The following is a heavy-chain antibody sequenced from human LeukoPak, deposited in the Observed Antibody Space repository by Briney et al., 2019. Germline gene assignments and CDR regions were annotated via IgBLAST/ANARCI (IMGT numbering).Heavy chain of an antibody. V-gene: IGHV4-38-2*02. CDR1: GYSISSGYY. D-gene: IGHD3-10*01. J-gene: IGHJ5*02. CDR3: ARGVSGNWFDP. Sequence: SETLSLTCTVSGYSISSGYYWGWIRQPPGKGLEWIGSIYHSGSTYYNPFLKSRVTISVDTSKNQFSLKLSSVTAADTAVYYCARGVSGNWFDPWGQGTLVTVSS. CDR2: IYHSGST.